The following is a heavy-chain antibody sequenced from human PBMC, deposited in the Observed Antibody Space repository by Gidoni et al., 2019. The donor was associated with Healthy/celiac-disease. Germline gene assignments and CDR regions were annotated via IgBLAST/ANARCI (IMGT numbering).Heavy chain of an antibody. V-gene: IGHV3-48*03. CDR1: GFTFSSYE. CDR3: ARDRLHYYDSSGYYDPCHFDY. Sequence: EVQLVESGGGLVQLGGSLRLSCAAPGFTFSSYEMNWVRRAPGKGLESVSYVSSSVSTIDYADSVKGRFTISRDNANNSLYLQMNSLRAEDTAVYYCARDRLHYYDSSGYYDPCHFDYWGQGTLVTVSS. D-gene: IGHD3-22*01. CDR2: VSSSVSTI. J-gene: IGHJ4*02.